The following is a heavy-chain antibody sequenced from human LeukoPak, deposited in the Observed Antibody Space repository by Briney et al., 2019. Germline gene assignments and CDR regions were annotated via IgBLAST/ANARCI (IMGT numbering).Heavy chain of an antibody. CDR3: ARVLGYCSGGSCPDAFDI. CDR1: GFTFSIYS. Sequence: GRSLRLSCAASGFTFSIYSMNWVRQAPGKGLEWVSSISSSSSYIYYADSVKGRFTISRDNAKNSLYLQMNSLRAEDTAVYYCARVLGYCSGGSCPDAFDIWGQGTMVTVSS. V-gene: IGHV3-21*01. D-gene: IGHD2-15*01. CDR2: ISSSSSYI. J-gene: IGHJ3*02.